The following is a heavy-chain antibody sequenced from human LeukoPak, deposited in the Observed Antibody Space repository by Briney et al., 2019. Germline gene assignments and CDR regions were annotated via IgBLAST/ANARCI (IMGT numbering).Heavy chain of an antibody. CDR1: GFTVSSNY. V-gene: IGHV3-66*01. D-gene: IGHD3-9*01. CDR2: IYSGGST. Sequence: GGSLRLSCAASGFTVSSNYMSWVRQAPGKGLEWVSVIYSGGSTYYADSVKGRFTISRDNSKNTLYLQMNSLRAEDTAVYYCVRDWDHFDFDSWGLGTLVTVSS. CDR3: VRDWDHFDFDS. J-gene: IGHJ5*01.